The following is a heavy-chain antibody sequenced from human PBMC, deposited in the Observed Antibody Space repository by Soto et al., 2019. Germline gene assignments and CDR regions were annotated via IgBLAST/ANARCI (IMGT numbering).Heavy chain of an antibody. CDR1: GGSITFSIYY. CDR3: ARRIGSSSGDYFAY. Sequence: NPSETLSLTCTVSGGSITFSIYYWGWFRQPPGKGLEWIGSMYNSGGTYYNPSLKSRVTISKDTSKHQLSLRLGSVTAADTAVYYCARRIGSSSGDYFAYWGQGTLVTVSS. CDR2: MYNSGGT. V-gene: IGHV4-39*01. D-gene: IGHD6-6*01. J-gene: IGHJ4*02.